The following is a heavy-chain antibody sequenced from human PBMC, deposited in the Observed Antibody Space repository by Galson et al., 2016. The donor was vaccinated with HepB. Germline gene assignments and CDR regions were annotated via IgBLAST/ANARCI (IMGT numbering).Heavy chain of an antibody. CDR2: VSGNGAST. J-gene: IGHJ4*02. CDR1: GFSFSSYA. D-gene: IGHD3-22*01. Sequence: SLRLSCAASGFSFSSYAMNWVRQAPGKGLEWVSTVSGNGASTYYADTVKGRFTISGDNSKNTLYLQMNSLRAEETALYYCAKGIRYYDRTGYEHFDHWGQVTLGTVSS. V-gene: IGHV3-23*01. CDR3: AKGIRYYDRTGYEHFDH.